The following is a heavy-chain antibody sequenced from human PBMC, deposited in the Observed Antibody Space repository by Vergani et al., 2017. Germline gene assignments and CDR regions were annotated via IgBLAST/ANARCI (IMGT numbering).Heavy chain of an antibody. CDR1: GFTFSSYA. Sequence: EVQLLESGGGLVQPGGSLRLSCAASGFTFSSYAMSWVRQAPGKGLEWVSSISSSSSHIYYADSVKGRFTISRDNAKNSLYLQMNSLRAEDAAVYYCATDGAEGVEGTPIFGVPTNYYYYGMDVWGQGTTVTVSS. D-gene: IGHD3-3*01. J-gene: IGHJ6*02. CDR2: ISSSSSHI. V-gene: IGHV3-21*06. CDR3: ATDGAEGVEGTPIFGVPTNYYYYGMDV.